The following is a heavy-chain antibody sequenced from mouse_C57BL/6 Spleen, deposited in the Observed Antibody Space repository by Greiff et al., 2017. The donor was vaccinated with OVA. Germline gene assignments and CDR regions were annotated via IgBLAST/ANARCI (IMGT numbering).Heavy chain of an antibody. D-gene: IGHD4-1*01. CDR3: ARDRLGRFDY. V-gene: IGHV5-4*01. CDR2: ISDGGSYT. CDR1: GFTFSSYA. Sequence: EVKVEESGGGLVKPGGSLKLSCAASGFTFSSYAMSWVRQTPEKRLEWVATISDGGSYTYYPDNVKGRFTISRDNAKNNLYLQMSHLKSEDTAMYYCARDRLGRFDYWGQGTTLTVSS. J-gene: IGHJ2*01.